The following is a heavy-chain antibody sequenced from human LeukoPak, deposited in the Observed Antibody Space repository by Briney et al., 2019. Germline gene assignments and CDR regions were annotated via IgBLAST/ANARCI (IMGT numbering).Heavy chain of an antibody. J-gene: IGHJ4*02. D-gene: IGHD6-19*01. Sequence: SGPTLVKPTQTLTLTCTFSGFSLSTSGVGVGWIRQPPGKALEWLALSYWNDDKRYSPSLESVLTITKDTSKNQVVLTMTNMDPVDTATYYCAHRGGAVAGLYYFDYWGQGTLVTVSS. CDR2: SYWNDDK. V-gene: IGHV2-5*01. CDR3: AHRGGAVAGLYYFDY. CDR1: GFSLSTSGVG.